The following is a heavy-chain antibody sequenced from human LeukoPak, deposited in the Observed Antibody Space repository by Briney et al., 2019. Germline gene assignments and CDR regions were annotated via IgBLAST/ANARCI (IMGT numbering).Heavy chain of an antibody. CDR1: GESFSGYY. V-gene: IGHV4-34*01. Sequence: SETLSLTCAVYGESFSGYYWSWIRQPPGKGLEWIGEINHSGSTNYNPSLKSRVTISIDTSKNQFSLKLSSVTAADTAVYYCARDPIAAAGTLVFDPWGQGTLVTVSS. CDR2: INHSGST. J-gene: IGHJ5*02. CDR3: ARDPIAAAGTLVFDP. D-gene: IGHD6-13*01.